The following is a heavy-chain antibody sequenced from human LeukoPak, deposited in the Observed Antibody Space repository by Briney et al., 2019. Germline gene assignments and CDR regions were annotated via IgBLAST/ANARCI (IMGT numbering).Heavy chain of an antibody. CDR2: IITIFGTA. CDR1: GGTFSSYA. D-gene: IGHD1-26*01. V-gene: IGHV1-69*13. Sequence: SVKVSCKASGGTFSSYAISWVRQAPGQGLEWMGGIITIFGTANYAQKFQGRVTITADESTSTAYMELSSLRSEDTAVYYCARGLIVGATSYAFDIWGQGTMVTVSS. CDR3: ARGLIVGATSYAFDI. J-gene: IGHJ3*02.